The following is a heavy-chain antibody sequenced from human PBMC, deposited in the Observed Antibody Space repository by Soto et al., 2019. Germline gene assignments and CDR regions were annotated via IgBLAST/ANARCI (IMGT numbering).Heavy chain of an antibody. J-gene: IGHJ5*02. V-gene: IGHV3-23*05. CDR3: ARWTMVGGAAWGESLINNRFDA. CDR1: GFAFSNHA. CDR2: ISNTGRST. Sequence: EVQLMESGGDLVQPGGSLRLSCAASGFAFSNHAMIWVRQAPGTGLEWVSAISNTGRSTFYADSVEGRFTVSRDNIRDTLYLQMTSLREEDSAVYFCARWTMVGGAAWGESLINNRFDAWGQGTRVTVSS. D-gene: IGHD3-10*01.